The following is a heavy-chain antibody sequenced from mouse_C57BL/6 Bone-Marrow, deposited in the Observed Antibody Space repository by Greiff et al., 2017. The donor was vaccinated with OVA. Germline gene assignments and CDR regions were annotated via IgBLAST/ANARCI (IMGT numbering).Heavy chain of an antibody. Sequence: QVQLQQSGAELVKPGASVKMSCKASGYTFTSYWITWVKQRPGQGLEWIGDIYPGSGSTNYNEKFKSKATLTVDTSSSTAYMQLSSLTSEDSAVYYCARSRITTVVAPYYFDYWGQGTTLTVSS. V-gene: IGHV1-55*01. CDR2: IYPGSGST. J-gene: IGHJ2*01. D-gene: IGHD1-1*01. CDR3: ARSRITTVVAPYYFDY. CDR1: GYTFTSYW.